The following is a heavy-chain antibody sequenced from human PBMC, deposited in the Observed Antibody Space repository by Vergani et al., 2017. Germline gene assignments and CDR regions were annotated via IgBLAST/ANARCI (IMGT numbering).Heavy chain of an antibody. Sequence: QIQLQESGPGLVKPPETLSLTCSVSGYSISRGFYWAWIRQTPEKGLEWIGGMFHTGEASNSPSLQSRVAFSMDTSKNQFSLQLTSVTAADTAVYFCGVIMVRSPRPDNCFDSWGRGTLVTVSS. CDR1: GYSISRGFY. CDR3: GVIMVRSPRPDNCFDS. D-gene: IGHD3-10*01. V-gene: IGHV4-38-2*02. CDR2: MFHTGEA. J-gene: IGHJ5*01.